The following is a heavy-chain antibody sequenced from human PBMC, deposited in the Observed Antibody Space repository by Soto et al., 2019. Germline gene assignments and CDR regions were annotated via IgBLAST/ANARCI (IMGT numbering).Heavy chain of an antibody. Sequence: PGGSLRLSCVVSVFPFGANAMSWVRQAPGKGLEWVSGLSNTGRRTSYADSVKGRFNISRDNSENTVYLQMNSLRVEDTAVYYCASGVGATQGPVDNWGQGTLVTVSS. J-gene: IGHJ4*02. CDR1: VFPFGANA. V-gene: IGHV3-23*01. CDR2: LSNTGRRT. D-gene: IGHD1-26*01. CDR3: ASGVGATQGPVDN.